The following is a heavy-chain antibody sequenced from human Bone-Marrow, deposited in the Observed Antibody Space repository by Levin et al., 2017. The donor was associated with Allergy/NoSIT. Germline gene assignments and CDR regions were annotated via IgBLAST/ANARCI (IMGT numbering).Heavy chain of an antibody. CDR2: IYPGDSDT. CDR1: GYSFTSYW. V-gene: IGHV5-51*01. J-gene: IGHJ5*02. D-gene: IGHD3-10*01. CDR3: ARRITMVRGVIIARWFDP. Sequence: KVSCKGSGYSFTSYWIGWVRQMPGKGLEWMGIIYPGDSDTRYSPSFQGQVTISADKSISTAYLQWSSLKASDTAMYYCARRITMVRGVIIARWFDPWGQGTLVTVSS.